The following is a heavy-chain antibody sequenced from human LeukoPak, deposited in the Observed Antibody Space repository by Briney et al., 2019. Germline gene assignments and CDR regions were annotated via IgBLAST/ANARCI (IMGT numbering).Heavy chain of an antibody. CDR1: GFSLSTSGVG. CDR3: ARTYYYDSSGYKNYYFDY. D-gene: IGHD3-22*01. CDR2: IYWNDDK. Sequence: ESGPTLVNPTQTLTLTCTFSGFSLSTSGVGVGWIRQSPGKALEWLALIYWNDDKRYSPSLKSRLTITKDTSKNQVVLTMTNMDPVDTATYYCARTYYYDSSGYKNYYFDYWGQGTLVTVSS. J-gene: IGHJ4*02. V-gene: IGHV2-5*01.